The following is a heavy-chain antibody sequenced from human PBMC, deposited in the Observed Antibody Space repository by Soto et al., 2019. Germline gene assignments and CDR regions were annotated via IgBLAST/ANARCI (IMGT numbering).Heavy chain of an antibody. Sequence: PGGSLILSCAASGLIFSDYAMSWVRQAPGKGLECVACISGSGDKTFYADSVKGRFTISRDNSKNTVSLHMNSLRVDDTAVYFCAKDRFGIVGPVDYWGPGTLVTVSS. D-gene: IGHD1-26*01. CDR3: AKDRFGIVGPVDY. CDR1: GLIFSDYA. J-gene: IGHJ4*02. V-gene: IGHV3-23*01. CDR2: ISGSGDKT.